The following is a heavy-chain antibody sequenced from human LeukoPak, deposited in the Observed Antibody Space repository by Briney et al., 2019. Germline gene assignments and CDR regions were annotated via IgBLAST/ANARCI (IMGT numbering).Heavy chain of an antibody. CDR2: ISYDGSNK. CDR3: AKEDVVVPAAPKPLDY. CDR1: GFTFSSYA. J-gene: IGHJ4*02. Sequence: GGSLRLSCAASGFTFSSYAMSWVRQAPGKGLEWVAVISYDGSNKYYADSVKGRFTISRDNSKNTLYLQMNSLRAEDTAVYYCAKEDVVVPAAPKPLDYWGQGTLVTVSS. D-gene: IGHD2-2*01. V-gene: IGHV3-30*18.